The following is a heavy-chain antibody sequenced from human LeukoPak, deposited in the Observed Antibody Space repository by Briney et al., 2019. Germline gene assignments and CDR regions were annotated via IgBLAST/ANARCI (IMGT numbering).Heavy chain of an antibody. D-gene: IGHD3-22*01. CDR1: GDSVSSNSAA. Sequence: SQTLSLTCAISGDSVSSNSAAWNWIRQSPSRGLKWLGRTYYRSKWYNDYAVSVKSRITINPDTSKNQFSLQLNSVTPEDTAVYYCARDMAPDYYDSSGYQVGFDYWGQGTLVTVSS. CDR2: TYYRSKWYN. J-gene: IGHJ4*02. CDR3: ARDMAPDYYDSSGYQVGFDY. V-gene: IGHV6-1*01.